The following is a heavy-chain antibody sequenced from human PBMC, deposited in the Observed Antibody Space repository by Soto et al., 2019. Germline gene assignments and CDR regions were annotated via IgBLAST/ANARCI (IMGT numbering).Heavy chain of an antibody. J-gene: IGHJ6*03. Sequence: GGSQRLSCAASGFTFSSYWMHWVRQAPGKGLVWVSRINSDGSSTSYADSVKGRFTISRDNAKNTLYLQMNSLRAEDTAVYYCASNLLGYCSGGSCYGTPYYYYYMDVWGKGTTVTVSS. CDR3: ASNLLGYCSGGSCYGTPYYYYYMDV. V-gene: IGHV3-74*01. D-gene: IGHD2-15*01. CDR1: GFTFSSYW. CDR2: INSDGSST.